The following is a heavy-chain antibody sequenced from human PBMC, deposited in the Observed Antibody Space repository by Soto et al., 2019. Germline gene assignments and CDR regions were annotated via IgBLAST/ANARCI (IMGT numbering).Heavy chain of an antibody. J-gene: IGHJ6*02. V-gene: IGHV6-1*01. CDR3: ARWNSSSWYPYYYGMDV. Sequence: SQTRSLTCAISGDSVSSNSAAWNWIRQSPSRGLEWLGRTYYRSKWYNDYAVSVKSRITINPDTSKNQFSLQLNSVTPEDTAVYYCARWNSSSWYPYYYGMDVWGQGTTVTVSS. D-gene: IGHD6-13*01. CDR2: TYYRSKWYN. CDR1: GDSVSSNSAA.